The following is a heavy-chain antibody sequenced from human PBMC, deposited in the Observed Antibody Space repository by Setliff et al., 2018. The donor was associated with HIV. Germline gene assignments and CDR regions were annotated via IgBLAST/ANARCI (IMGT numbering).Heavy chain of an antibody. V-gene: IGHV3-7*03. CDR1: GFSFSSYW. CDR3: ARWPREVAEMGGAFDS. Sequence: ASETLSLTCSASGFSFSSYWMSWVRQAPGKGLEWVANIKQDGSQKFYVDSVKGRFTISRDNAKNSVYLQMNSLRVEDTAVYYCARWPREVAEMGGAFDSWGQGTVVTVSS. J-gene: IGHJ3*02. CDR2: IKQDGSQK. D-gene: IGHD3-16*01.